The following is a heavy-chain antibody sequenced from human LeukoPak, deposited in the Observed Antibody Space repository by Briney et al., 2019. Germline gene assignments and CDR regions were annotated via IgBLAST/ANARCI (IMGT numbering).Heavy chain of an antibody. V-gene: IGHV3-9*01. CDR2: ISWNSGSI. CDR3: AKGKRGIAVAGFDY. Sequence: SGGSLRLSCAASGFTFDDYAMHWVRQAPGKGLEWVSGISWNSGSIGYADSVKGRFTISRDNAKNSLYLQMNSLRAEDTALYYCAKGKRGIAVAGFDYWGQGTLVTVSS. D-gene: IGHD6-19*01. J-gene: IGHJ4*02. CDR1: GFTFDDYA.